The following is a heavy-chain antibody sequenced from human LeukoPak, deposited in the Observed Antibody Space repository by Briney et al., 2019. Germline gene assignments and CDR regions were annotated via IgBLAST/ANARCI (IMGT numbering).Heavy chain of an antibody. D-gene: IGHD5-18*01. CDR2: IKRDGGEK. Sequence: SGGPLRLSCEASTFTFTPGWMSWVRQAPGKGLEWVAMIKRDGGEKYYVDSVKGRFTISRDNAKKSLYLQMDSLRDEDTAVYYCASLDTAHPSGVYWGQGTLVTVSS. V-gene: IGHV3-7*01. CDR1: TFTFTPGW. CDR3: ASLDTAHPSGVY. J-gene: IGHJ4*02.